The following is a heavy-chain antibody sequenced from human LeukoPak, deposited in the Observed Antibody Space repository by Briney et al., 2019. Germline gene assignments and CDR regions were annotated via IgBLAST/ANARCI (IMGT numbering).Heavy chain of an antibody. CDR1: GGSIISNY. Sequence: SETLSLTCTVSGGSIISNYWSWIRQSAGTGLGWSGRIYGSGITDYNPSLKSRVTMSLDPSRKQFSLRLTSVNAADTAVYYCARLKFYDSTGYSPGYYMDVWGKGTTVSVFS. V-gene: IGHV4-4*07. J-gene: IGHJ6*03. D-gene: IGHD3-22*01. CDR3: ARLKFYDSTGYSPGYYMDV. CDR2: IYGSGIT.